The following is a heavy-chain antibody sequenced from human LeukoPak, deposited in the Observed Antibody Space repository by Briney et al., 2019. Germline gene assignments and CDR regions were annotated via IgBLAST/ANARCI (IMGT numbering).Heavy chain of an antibody. J-gene: IGHJ5*02. V-gene: IGHV3-48*03. CDR3: ARRADHWNWFDP. CDR1: GFTFSSYE. CDR2: ISSSGSTI. Sequence: GGSLRLSCAASGFTFSSYEMNWVRQAPGKGLEWVSYISSSGSTIYYADSVKGRFTISRDNAKNSLYLQMNSLRAEDTAVYYCARRADHWNWFDPWGQGTLVTVSS.